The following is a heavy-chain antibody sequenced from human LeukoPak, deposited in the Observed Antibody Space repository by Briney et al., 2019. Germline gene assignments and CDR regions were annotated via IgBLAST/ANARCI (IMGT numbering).Heavy chain of an antibody. V-gene: IGHV1-46*01. CDR2: VNPTGGST. J-gene: IGHJ4*02. CDR3: ARGRSKALDF. CDR1: GYTFTNYF. Sequence: GASVKVSCNTSGYTFTNYFIHWVRQVPGQGLEWMGMVNPTGGSTSYAQSFQGRVTLTGDTSTSTVYMEFSALTSEDTVVYYCARGRSKALDFWGQGTPVTVSS. D-gene: IGHD5/OR15-5a*01.